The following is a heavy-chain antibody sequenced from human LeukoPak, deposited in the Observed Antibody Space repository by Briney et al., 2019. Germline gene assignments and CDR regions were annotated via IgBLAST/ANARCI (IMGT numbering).Heavy chain of an antibody. CDR2: ISAYNGNT. V-gene: IGHV1-18*01. D-gene: IGHD3-9*01. Sequence: ASVKVSCKASGYTFTSYAMNWVRQAPGQGLEWMGWISAYNGNTNYAQKLQGRVTMTTDTSTSTAYMELRSLRSDDTAVYYCARDHDILTGSPFDYWGQGTLVTVSS. CDR3: ARDHDILTGSPFDY. J-gene: IGHJ4*02. CDR1: GYTFTSYA.